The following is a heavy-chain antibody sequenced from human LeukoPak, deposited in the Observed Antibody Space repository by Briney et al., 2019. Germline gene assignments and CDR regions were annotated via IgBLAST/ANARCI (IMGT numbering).Heavy chain of an antibody. CDR2: IYATGST. J-gene: IGHJ5*02. CDR1: GDSFSSVSYY. V-gene: IGHV4-61*02. CDR3: ARGGLLNWFDP. D-gene: IGHD1-26*01. Sequence: PSETLSLTCTVSGDSFSSVSYYWSWIRQPAGKGLEWIGRIYATGSTNYNPSLESRVTISVDTSKNQFSLKLSSVTAADTAVYYCARGGLLNWFDPWGQGTLVTVSS.